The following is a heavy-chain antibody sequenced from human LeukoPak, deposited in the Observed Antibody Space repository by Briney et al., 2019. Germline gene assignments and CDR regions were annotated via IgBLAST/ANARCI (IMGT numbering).Heavy chain of an antibody. V-gene: IGHV4-34*01. CDR2: INHSGST. J-gene: IGHJ6*02. CDR3: ARYQQRRYDFWSGYYTSTRYYGMDV. CDR1: GGSFSGYY. D-gene: IGHD3-3*01. Sequence: TPSETLSLTCAVYGGSFSGYYWSWIRQPPGKGLERIGEINHSGSTNYNPSLKSRVTISVDTSKSQFSLKLSSVTAADTAVYYCARYQQRRYDFWSGYYTSTRYYGMDVWGQGTTVTVSS.